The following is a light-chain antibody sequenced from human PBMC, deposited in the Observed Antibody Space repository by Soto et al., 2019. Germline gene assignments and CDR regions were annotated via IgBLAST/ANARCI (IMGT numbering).Light chain of an antibody. J-gene: IGKJ4*01. CDR2: DAS. CDR1: QGISSA. V-gene: IGKV1-13*02. CDR3: QQFNSYLLT. Sequence: AIQLTQSPSSLSASVGDRVTITCRASQGISSALAWYQQKPGKAPKLLIYDASSLESGVPSRFSGSGSGTDITLTISSLQTEDFATYYCQQFNSYLLTFGGGTKVEIK.